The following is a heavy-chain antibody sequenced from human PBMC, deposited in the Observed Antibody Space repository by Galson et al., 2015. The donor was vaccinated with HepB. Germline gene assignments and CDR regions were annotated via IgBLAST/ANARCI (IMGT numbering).Heavy chain of an antibody. J-gene: IGHJ4*02. CDR2: IIPIFGTA. D-gene: IGHD6-19*01. CDR3: ARSRVRIAVAAAHLIDY. CDR1: GGTFSSYA. Sequence: SVKVSCKASGGTFSSYAISWVRQAPGQGLEWMGGIIPIFGTANYAQKFQGRVTITADESTSTAYMELSSLRSEDTAVYYCARSRVRIAVAAAHLIDYWGQGTLVTVSS. V-gene: IGHV1-69*13.